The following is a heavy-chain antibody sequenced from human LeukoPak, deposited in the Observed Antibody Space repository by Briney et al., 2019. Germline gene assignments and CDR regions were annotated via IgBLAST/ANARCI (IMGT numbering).Heavy chain of an antibody. Sequence: GGSLRLSCAASGFTFSSYGMHWVRQAPGKGLEWVAFIRYDGSNKYYADSVKGRSTISRDNSKNTLYLQMNSLRAEDTAVYYCAKAWEPLGFFDYWGQGTLVTVSS. V-gene: IGHV3-30*02. CDR3: AKAWEPLGFFDY. J-gene: IGHJ4*02. CDR2: IRYDGSNK. CDR1: GFTFSSYG. D-gene: IGHD1-26*01.